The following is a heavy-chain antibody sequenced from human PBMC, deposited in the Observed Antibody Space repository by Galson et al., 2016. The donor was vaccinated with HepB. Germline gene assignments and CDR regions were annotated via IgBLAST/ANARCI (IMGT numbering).Heavy chain of an antibody. D-gene: IGHD3-10*01. CDR3: ARPYYYHSGSYRD. CDR2: IDPGNANT. Sequence: QSGAEVKKPGESLRISCKGSGYTFTTYWIHWVRQMPGKGLEWMGKIDPGNANTNYSPSFQGHVTISVDKSISTAYLQWISLKASDTAMYYCARPYYYHSGSYRDWGQGTLVTVSS. J-gene: IGHJ4*02. V-gene: IGHV5-10-1*01. CDR1: GYTFTTYW.